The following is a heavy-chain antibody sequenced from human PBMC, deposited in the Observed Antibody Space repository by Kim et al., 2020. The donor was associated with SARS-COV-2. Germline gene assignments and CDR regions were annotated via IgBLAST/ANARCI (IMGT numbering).Heavy chain of an antibody. V-gene: IGHV3-48*02. CDR3: ARSVGDLDY. CDR1: GFTFPTYS. D-gene: IGHD1-26*01. J-gene: IGHJ4*02. CDR2: ITSSSGTI. Sequence: GGSLRLSCAASGFTFPTYSMNWVRQAPGKGLEWLSYITSSSGTIYYADSVKGRFTISRDNAQDSLFLQMNSLRDEDTAGYYCARSVGDLDYWGQGTLVTVSS.